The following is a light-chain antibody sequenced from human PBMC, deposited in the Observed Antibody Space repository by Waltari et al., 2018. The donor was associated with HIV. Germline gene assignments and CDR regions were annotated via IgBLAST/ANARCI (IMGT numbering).Light chain of an antibody. CDR2: SNN. V-gene: IGLV1-44*01. J-gene: IGLJ3*02. Sequence: QSVLTQPPSASGTPGQRVTISCSGSSSNIGSNTVNWYQLLPGTAPKLPIYSNNHRPSGVPDRFSGSKSGPSASLAISGLQSEDEADYYCATWDDSLNAWVFGGGTKLTVL. CDR1: SSNIGSNT. CDR3: ATWDDSLNAWV.